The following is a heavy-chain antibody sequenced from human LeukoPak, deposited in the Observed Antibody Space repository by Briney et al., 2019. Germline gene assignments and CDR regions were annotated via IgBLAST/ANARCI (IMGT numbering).Heavy chain of an antibody. CDR3: AELGITMIGGV. D-gene: IGHD3-10*02. V-gene: IGHV3-30*02. CDR1: GFIFSSYG. J-gene: IGHJ6*04. Sequence: GGSLRLSCAASGFIFSSYGMHWVRQAPGKGLEWVAFIRYDGSKKYYADSVKGRFTISRDNSKNSLYLQMNSLRAEDTAVYYCAELGITMIGGVWGKGTTVTISS. CDR2: IRYDGSKK.